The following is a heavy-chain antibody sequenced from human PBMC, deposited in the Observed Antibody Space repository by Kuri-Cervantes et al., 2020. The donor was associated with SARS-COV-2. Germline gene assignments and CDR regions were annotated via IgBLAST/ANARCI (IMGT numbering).Heavy chain of an antibody. CDR2: ISSNGGST. D-gene: IGHD1-20*01. CDR1: GFTFSSYA. J-gene: IGHJ4*02. CDR3: AREEDLNWNNWNARLYFDY. V-gene: IGHV3-64*01. Sequence: GESLKISRAASGFTFSSYAMHWVRQAPGKGLEYVSAISSNGGSTYYANSVKGRFTISRDNSKNTLYLQMGSLRAEDMAVYYCAREEDLNWNNWNARLYFDYWGQGTLVTVSS.